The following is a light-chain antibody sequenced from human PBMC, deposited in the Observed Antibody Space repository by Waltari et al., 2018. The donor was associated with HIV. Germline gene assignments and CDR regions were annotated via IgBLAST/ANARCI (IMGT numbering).Light chain of an antibody. Sequence: EIVLTQSPAILSSTPGERVTLSCRASQSVSSYLAWYQQKPGQAPRLLMYDASNRATGIPARFSGSGSGKDFTLTISSLEPEDFAVYYCQQRNSWPPDVTFGPGTKVDIK. CDR2: DAS. CDR1: QSVSSY. V-gene: IGKV3-11*01. CDR3: QQRNSWPPDVT. J-gene: IGKJ3*01.